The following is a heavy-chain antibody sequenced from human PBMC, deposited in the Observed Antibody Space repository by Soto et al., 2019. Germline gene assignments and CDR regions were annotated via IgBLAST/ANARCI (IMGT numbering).Heavy chain of an antibody. D-gene: IGHD2-15*01. J-gene: IGHJ4*02. CDR3: AREGYCSGCSCYSDPNLDY. Sequence: ASVKVSCKASGYTFTGYYMHWVRQAPGQGLEWMGWINPNSGGTNYAQKFQGWVTMTRDTSISTAYMELSRLRSDDTAVYYCAREGYCSGCSCYSDPNLDYWGQGTLVTVSS. V-gene: IGHV1-2*04. CDR2: INPNSGGT. CDR1: GYTFTGYY.